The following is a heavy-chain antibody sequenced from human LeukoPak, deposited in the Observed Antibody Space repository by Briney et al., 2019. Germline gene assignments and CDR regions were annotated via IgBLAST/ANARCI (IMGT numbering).Heavy chain of an antibody. V-gene: IGHV1-18*01. CDR3: ARDRTYYYGSGSYWVDY. J-gene: IGHJ4*02. CDR2: ISAYNGNT. Sequence: ASVKVSCKASGYXFTSYGISWVRQAPGQGLEWMGWISAYNGNTNYAQKLQGRVTMTTDTSTSTAYMELRSLRSDDTAVYYCARDRTYYYGSGSYWVDYWGQGTLVTVSS. CDR1: GYXFTSYG. D-gene: IGHD3-10*01.